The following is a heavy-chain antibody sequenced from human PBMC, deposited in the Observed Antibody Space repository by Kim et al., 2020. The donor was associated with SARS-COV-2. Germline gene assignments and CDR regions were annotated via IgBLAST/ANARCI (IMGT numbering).Heavy chain of an antibody. J-gene: IGHJ6*02. D-gene: IGHD5-18*01. CDR2: IFYTGST. V-gene: IGHV4-39*07. Sequence: SETLSLTCTVSGGSIISGSDYWGWIRQPPGKGLEWIGSIFYTGSTYYNPSLKSRVTISVDTSKNQFSLKVSSVTAADTAVYYCARADTRYYYYAMDVWGQGTTVTVSS. CDR1: GGSIISGSDY. CDR3: ARADTRYYYYAMDV.